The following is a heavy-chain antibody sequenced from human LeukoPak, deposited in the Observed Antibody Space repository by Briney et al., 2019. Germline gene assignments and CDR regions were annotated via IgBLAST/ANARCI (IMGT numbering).Heavy chain of an antibody. CDR3: VKGETAVAGGACDY. CDR1: GFNFNDYA. Sequence: GGSLRLSCAASGFNFNDYAMHWVRQAPGKGLEWVSGISWNSGSLGYAGSVKGRFTVSRDNAKNSLYLQMNSLRAEDMALYYCVKGETAVAGGACDYWGQGTLVTVSS. V-gene: IGHV3-9*03. D-gene: IGHD6-19*01. J-gene: IGHJ4*02. CDR2: ISWNSGSL.